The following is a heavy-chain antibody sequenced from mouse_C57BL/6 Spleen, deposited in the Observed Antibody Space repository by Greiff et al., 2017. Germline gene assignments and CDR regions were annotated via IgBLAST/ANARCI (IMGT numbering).Heavy chain of an antibody. CDR1: GFTFSDYG. Sequence: EVQRVESGGGLVQPGGSLKLSCAASGFTFSDYGMAWVRQAPRKGPEWVAFISNLAYSIYYADTVTGRFTISRENAKNTLYLEMSSLRSEDTAMYYCARHDAMDYWGQGTSVTVSS. V-gene: IGHV5-15*01. J-gene: IGHJ4*01. CDR2: ISNLAYSI. CDR3: ARHDAMDY.